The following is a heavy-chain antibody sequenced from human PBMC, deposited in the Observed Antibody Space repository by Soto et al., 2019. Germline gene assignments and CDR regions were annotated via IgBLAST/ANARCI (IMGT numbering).Heavy chain of an antibody. D-gene: IGHD3-3*02. V-gene: IGHV3-30*04. J-gene: IGHJ4*01. CDR3: AKGRFDVVTISPFDH. CDR1: GFTFSSYA. CDR2: ISYDGTEE. Sequence: PGGSLRLSCAASGFTFSSYAMSWVRQAPGKGLEWVAVISYDGTEEKYADSVKGRATVSRDNSKNTVYLQMNRLRGDDSAIYYCAKGRFDVVTISPFDHWGQGTLVTVSS.